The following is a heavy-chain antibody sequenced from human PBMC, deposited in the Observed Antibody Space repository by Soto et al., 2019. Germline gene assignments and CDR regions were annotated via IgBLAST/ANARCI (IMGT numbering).Heavy chain of an antibody. D-gene: IGHD3-3*01. CDR1: GYTFPSYG. CDR3: ARARVLEWVLRPAWYFAD. Sequence: QVQLVQSGAEVKKPGDSVKVSCKASGYTFPSYGIRWVRQAPGQGLEWMGWISAYNGNTNYAHKLQGRVTMTTDTSTSTAYMELRSLRSDDTAVYYCARARVLEWVLRPAWYFADWVQGTLVTVS. V-gene: IGHV1-18*01. J-gene: IGHJ4*02. CDR2: ISAYNGNT.